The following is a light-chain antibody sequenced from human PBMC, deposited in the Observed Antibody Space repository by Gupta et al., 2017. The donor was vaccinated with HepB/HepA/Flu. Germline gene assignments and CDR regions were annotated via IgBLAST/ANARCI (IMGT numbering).Light chain of an antibody. V-gene: IGLV3-1*01. J-gene: IGLJ1*01. CDR3: QAWDSSTYYV. CDR1: KLGDKY. Sequence: SYALTQPPSVSVSPGQTASITCSGDKLGDKYACWYQQKPGQSPVLVIYQDSKRPAGIPGRFSGSNSGNTATLTISGTQAMDEADYYCQAWDSSTYYVFGTGTKVTVL. CDR2: QDS.